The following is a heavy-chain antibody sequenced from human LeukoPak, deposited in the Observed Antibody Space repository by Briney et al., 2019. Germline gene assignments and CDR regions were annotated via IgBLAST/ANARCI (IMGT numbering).Heavy chain of an antibody. D-gene: IGHD2/OR15-2a*01. CDR2: ISSSGSTK. J-gene: IGHJ4*02. CDR3: ARVGVSTFQDFDY. V-gene: IGHV3-48*03. Sequence: GGSLRLSCAASGFSFSSYEMNWVRQAPRKGLEWVSYISSSGSTKYYADSVKGRFSISRDNAKNSVYLQLNSLRVEDTAVYYCARVGVSTFQDFDYWGQGTLVTVSS. CDR1: GFSFSSYE.